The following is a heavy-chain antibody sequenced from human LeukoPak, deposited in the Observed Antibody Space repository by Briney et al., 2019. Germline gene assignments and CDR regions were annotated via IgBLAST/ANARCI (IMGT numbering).Heavy chain of an antibody. J-gene: IGHJ4*02. Sequence: PGGSLRLSCAASGFTFSSYWMHWVRQAPGKGLVWVSRINSDGSSTSYADSVKGRFTISRDNAKNTAYLQMNSLKTEDTAVYYCTRKYYDSSGYYFGYWGQGTLVTVSS. CDR1: GFTFSSYW. CDR2: INSDGSST. V-gene: IGHV3-74*01. CDR3: TRKYYDSSGYYFGY. D-gene: IGHD3-22*01.